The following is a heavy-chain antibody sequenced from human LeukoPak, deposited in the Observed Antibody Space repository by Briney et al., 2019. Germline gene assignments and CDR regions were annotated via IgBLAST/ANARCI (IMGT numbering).Heavy chain of an antibody. CDR1: GGSISSNNYY. CDR3: ARLRAYYYDSSGYYNFDF. V-gene: IGHV4-39*01. Sequence: PSETLSLTCTVSGGSISSNNYYWGWIRQPPGKGLEWNASISYTGSTYYNPSLKSRLTISVDTSTNQFSLRLSSVTAADTSVYYCARLRAYYYDSSGYYNFDFWGQGTLVTVSS. D-gene: IGHD3-22*01. CDR2: ISYTGST. J-gene: IGHJ4*02.